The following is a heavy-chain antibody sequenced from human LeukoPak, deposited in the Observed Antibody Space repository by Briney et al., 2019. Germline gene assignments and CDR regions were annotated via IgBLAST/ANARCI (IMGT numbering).Heavy chain of an antibody. V-gene: IGHV3-23*01. CDR3: AKPKSGYYDSSGAFDY. D-gene: IGHD3-22*01. Sequence: GGSLRLSCAVSGFTFSSYAMSWVRQAPGKGLEWVSAISGSGGSTYYADSVKGRFTISRDKSKNTLYLQMNSLRAEDTAVYYCAKPKSGYYDSSGAFDYWGQGTLVTVSS. CDR2: ISGSGGST. J-gene: IGHJ4*02. CDR1: GFTFSSYA.